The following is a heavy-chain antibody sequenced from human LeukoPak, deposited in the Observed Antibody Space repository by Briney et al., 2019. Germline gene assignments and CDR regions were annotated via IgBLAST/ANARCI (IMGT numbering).Heavy chain of an antibody. CDR3: ARLSENGGTSFDY. D-gene: IGHD1-1*01. CDR1: GYSFTSNW. J-gene: IGHJ4*02. CDR2: IDPSDSYT. V-gene: IGHV5-10-1*01. Sequence: PGESLKISCKASGYSFTSNWINWVPQMPGKGLEWMGRIDPSDSYTNYSPSFQGHVTISVDKSISSAFLQWSSLEASDTAIYYCARLSENGGTSFDYWGPGTLITVSS.